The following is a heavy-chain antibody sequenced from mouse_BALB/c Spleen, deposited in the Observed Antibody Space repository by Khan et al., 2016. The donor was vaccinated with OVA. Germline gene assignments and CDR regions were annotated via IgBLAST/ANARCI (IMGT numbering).Heavy chain of an antibody. V-gene: IGHV3-2*02. CDR3: ARSVTITTVVATDFDY. J-gene: IGHJ2*01. CDR2: ISYSGRT. D-gene: IGHD1-1*01. CDR1: GYSITSDYA. Sequence: EVQLQESGPGLVKPSQSLSLTCTVTGYSITSDYAWNWIRQFPGNKLEWMGYISYSGRTSYNPSRKSRISITRDTSKNKFFRQMNSVTTEDTATYYCARSVTITTVVATDFDYWGQGTTLTVSS.